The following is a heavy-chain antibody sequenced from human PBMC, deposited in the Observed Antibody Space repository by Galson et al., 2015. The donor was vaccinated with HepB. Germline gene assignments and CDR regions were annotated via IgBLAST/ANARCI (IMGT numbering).Heavy chain of an antibody. CDR1: GYTFTSYG. J-gene: IGHJ5*02. CDR2: ISAYNGNT. V-gene: IGHV1-18*01. D-gene: IGHD4-23*01. Sequence: SVKVSCKASGYTFTSYGISWVRQAPGQGLEWMGWISAYNGNTNYAQKLQGRVTMTTDTSTSTAYMELRSLRSDDTAVYYCARNSGRSAHPCCLGWFDPWGQGTLVTVSS. CDR3: ARNSGRSAHPCCLGWFDP.